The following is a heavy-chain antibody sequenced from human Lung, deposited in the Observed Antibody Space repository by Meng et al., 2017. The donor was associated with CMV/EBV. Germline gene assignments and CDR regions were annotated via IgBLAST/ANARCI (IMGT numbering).Heavy chain of an antibody. Sequence: QAQLVQSGAEVRKPGASVRVSCTASGYTFTDYYLHWVRQAPGQGLEWMGRFNPNNGDTNFAQKFQGRVTMTRDTSISTAYLYLNRLTSDDTALYYCARDCSTTSCFDFWGQGTQVTVSS. D-gene: IGHD2-2*01. CDR1: GYTFTDYY. J-gene: IGHJ4*02. CDR3: ARDCSTTSCFDF. CDR2: FNPNNGDT. V-gene: IGHV1-2*06.